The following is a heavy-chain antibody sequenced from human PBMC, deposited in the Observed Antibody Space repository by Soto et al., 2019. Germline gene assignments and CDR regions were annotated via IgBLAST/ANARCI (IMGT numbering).Heavy chain of an antibody. CDR1: GFSFSSYG. J-gene: IGHJ4*02. CDR3: ARFNSGTYSYDY. D-gene: IGHD1-26*01. V-gene: IGHV3-33*01. Sequence: VGSLRLSCAASGFSFSSYGMHWVRQAPGKGLEWVAMIWYDGSNKYYVDSVKGRFTISRGNSKNTLDLQMNRLSAEDTAVYYCARFNSGTYSYDYWGQGTLVTVSS. CDR2: IWYDGSNK.